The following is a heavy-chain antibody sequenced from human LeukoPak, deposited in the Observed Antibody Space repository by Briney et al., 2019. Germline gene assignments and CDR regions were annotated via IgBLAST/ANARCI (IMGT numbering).Heavy chain of an antibody. J-gene: IGHJ4*02. CDR3: ARDLVGGSYYDY. CDR2: IYYSGST. V-gene: IGHV4-30-4*01. CDR1: GGSISSGDYY. D-gene: IGHD1-26*01. Sequence: PSETLSLTCTVSGGSISSGDYYWSWIRQPPGKRLEWIGYIYYSGSTYYNPSLKSRVTISVDTSKNQFSLKLSSVTAADTAVYYCARDLVGGSYYDYWGQGTLVTVSS.